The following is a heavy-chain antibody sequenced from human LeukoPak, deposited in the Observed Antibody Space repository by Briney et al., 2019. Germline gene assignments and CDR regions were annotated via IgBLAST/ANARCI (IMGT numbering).Heavy chain of an antibody. V-gene: IGHV4-31*03. Sequence: PSETLSLTCTVSGGSISSGGYYWSWIRQHPGKGLEWIGYIYYGGSTYYNPSLKSRVTISVDTSKNQFSLKLSSVTAADTAVYYCARETRAGGTPNDAFDIWGQGTMVTVSS. J-gene: IGHJ3*02. D-gene: IGHD1-14*01. CDR2: IYYGGST. CDR1: GGSISSGGYY. CDR3: ARETRAGGTPNDAFDI.